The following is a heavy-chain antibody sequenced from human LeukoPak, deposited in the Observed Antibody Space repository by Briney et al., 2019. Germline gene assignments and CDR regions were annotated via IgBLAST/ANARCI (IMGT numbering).Heavy chain of an antibody. CDR2: TSGSGGST. CDR3: AKTSTMIVVVWAFDI. CDR1: GFTFSSYA. V-gene: IGHV3-23*01. J-gene: IGHJ3*02. D-gene: IGHD3-22*01. Sequence: GGSLRLSCAASGFTFSSYAMSWVRQGPGKGLEWVSATSGSGGSTYYADSVKGRFTISRDNSKNTLYLQMNSLRAEDTAVYYCAKTSTMIVVVWAFDIWGQGTMVTVSS.